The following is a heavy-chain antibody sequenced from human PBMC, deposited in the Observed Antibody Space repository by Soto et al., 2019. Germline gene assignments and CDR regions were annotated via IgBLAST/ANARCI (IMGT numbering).Heavy chain of an antibody. J-gene: IGHJ4*02. CDR1: GGSISSSNW. V-gene: IGHV4-4*02. Sequence: SETLSLTCAVSGGSISSSNWWSWVRQPPGKGLEWIGEIYHSGSTNYNPSLKSRVTISVDKSKNQFSLKLSSVTAADTAVYYCASVMITFGGVIVMEYYFDYWGQGTLVTVSS. D-gene: IGHD3-16*02. CDR2: IYHSGST. CDR3: ASVMITFGGVIVMEYYFDY.